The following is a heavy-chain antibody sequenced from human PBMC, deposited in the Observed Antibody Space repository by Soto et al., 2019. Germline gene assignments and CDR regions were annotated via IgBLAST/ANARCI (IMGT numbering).Heavy chain of an antibody. Sequence: QVQLVESGGGVVQPGRSLRLSCAASGFTFSNYGMHWVRQAPGKGLEWVAAIWYDGTNKYYADSVKGRFIISRDKSKNTLYLQMNSLRAEDTAVYYCAGGRGQPSVWGQGTTVTVSS. D-gene: IGHD1-26*01. CDR1: GFTFSNYG. J-gene: IGHJ6*02. V-gene: IGHV3-33*01. CDR2: IWYDGTNK. CDR3: AGGRGQPSV.